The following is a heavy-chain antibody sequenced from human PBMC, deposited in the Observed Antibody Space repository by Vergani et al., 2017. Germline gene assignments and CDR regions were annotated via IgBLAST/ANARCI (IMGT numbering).Heavy chain of an antibody. D-gene: IGHD1-26*01. Sequence: EVQLLESGGDLVQPGGSLRLSCTASGFIFSTYAMSWVRQAPGKGLEWVSAISGSGGSTYYADSVKGRFTISRDNSKNTLYLQMNSLRAEDTAVYYCAKGKESGSYGRNWFDPWGQGTLVTVSS. CDR1: GFIFSTYA. CDR3: AKGKESGSYGRNWFDP. V-gene: IGHV3-23*01. J-gene: IGHJ5*02. CDR2: ISGSGGST.